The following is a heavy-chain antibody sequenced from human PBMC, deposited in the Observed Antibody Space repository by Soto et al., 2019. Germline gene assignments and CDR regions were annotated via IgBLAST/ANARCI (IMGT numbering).Heavy chain of an antibody. CDR1: GFTVTNKY. CDR2: IYSGGAT. V-gene: IGHV3-66*03. CDR3: ARVTQAVAADY. D-gene: IGHD6-19*01. Sequence: EVQLVESGGGLIQPGGSLRLSCAASGFTVTNKYMTWVRQAPGKGLEWVSVIYSGGATSYADSVKGRFTISRDNSKDILYLQMNSLRAEDTAVYYCARVTQAVAADYWGQGTLVTVSS. J-gene: IGHJ4*02.